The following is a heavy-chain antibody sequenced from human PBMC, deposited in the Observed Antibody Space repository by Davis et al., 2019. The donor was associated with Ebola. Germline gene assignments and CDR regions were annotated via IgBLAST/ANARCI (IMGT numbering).Heavy chain of an antibody. Sequence: AISGSGGSTYYADSVKGRFTISRDNSKNTLYLQMNSLRAEDTAVYYCAKDRALRYSSGWYGFDWGQGTLVTVSS. V-gene: IGHV3-23*01. D-gene: IGHD6-19*01. CDR2: ISGSGGST. CDR3: AKDRALRYSSGWYGFD. J-gene: IGHJ4*02.